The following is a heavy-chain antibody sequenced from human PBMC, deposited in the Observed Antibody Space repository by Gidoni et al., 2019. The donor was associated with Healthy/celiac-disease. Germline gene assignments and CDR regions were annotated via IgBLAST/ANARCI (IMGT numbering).Heavy chain of an antibody. J-gene: IGHJ6*02. CDR1: GFTFSSYW. CDR2: IKQDGSEK. CDR3: ARDLAPASAMVPYYYYYGMDV. Sequence: VQLVESGGGLVQPGGSLRPSCAASGFTFSSYWMSWVRQAPGKGLEWVANIKQDGSEKYYVDSVKGRLTISRDNAKNSLYLQMNSLRAEDTAVYYCARDLAPASAMVPYYYYYGMDVWGQGTTVTVSS. D-gene: IGHD5-18*01. V-gene: IGHV3-7*01.